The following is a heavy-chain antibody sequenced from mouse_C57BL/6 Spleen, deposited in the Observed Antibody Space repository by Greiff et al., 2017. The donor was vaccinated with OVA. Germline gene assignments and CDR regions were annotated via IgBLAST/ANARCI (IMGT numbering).Heavy chain of an antibody. CDR3: ARGAYGSTPFAY. Sequence: EVQLQQSGPELVKPGASVKISCKASGYTFTDYYMNWVKQSHGKSLEWIGDINPNNGGTSYNQKFKGKATLTVAKSSSTAYMELRSLTSEDSAVYYCARGAYGSTPFAYWGQGTLVTVSA. V-gene: IGHV1-26*01. D-gene: IGHD1-1*01. CDR1: GYTFTDYY. CDR2: INPNNGGT. J-gene: IGHJ3*01.